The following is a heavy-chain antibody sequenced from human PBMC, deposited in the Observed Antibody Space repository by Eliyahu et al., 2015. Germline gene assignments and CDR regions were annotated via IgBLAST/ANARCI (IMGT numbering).Heavy chain of an antibody. J-gene: IGHJ4*02. V-gene: IGHV3-23*04. D-gene: IGHD4-17*01. CDR3: ANHDYGDNDGFDY. CDR2: ISGSGGST. Sequence: EVQLVESGGGLVQPGGSLRLSCAAXGFXFSSYAMXWVRQAPGKGLEWVSAISGSGGSTYYADSVKGRFTISRDNSKNTLYLQMNSLRAEDTAVYYCANHDYGDNDGFDYWGQGTLVTVSS. CDR1: GFXFSSYA.